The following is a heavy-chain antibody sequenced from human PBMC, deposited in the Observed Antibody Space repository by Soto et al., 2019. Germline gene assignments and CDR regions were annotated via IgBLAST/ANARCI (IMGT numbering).Heavy chain of an antibody. Sequence: GGSLRLSCAASGFTFSSYAMSWVRQAPGKGLEWVSAISGSGGSTYYADSVKGRFTISRDNSKNTLYLQMNSLRAEDTAVYYCAKDDWCSSTSCYTFDYWGQGTLVTVSS. CDR3: AKDDWCSSTSCYTFDY. V-gene: IGHV3-23*01. J-gene: IGHJ4*02. D-gene: IGHD2-2*02. CDR2: ISGSGGST. CDR1: GFTFSSYA.